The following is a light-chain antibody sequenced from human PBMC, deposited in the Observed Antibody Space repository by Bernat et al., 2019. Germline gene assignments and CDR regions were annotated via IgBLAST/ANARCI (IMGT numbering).Light chain of an antibody. CDR2: EVS. J-gene: IGLJ1*01. V-gene: IGLV2-8*01. CDR3: SSYAGGNNYV. CDR1: STDVFSNNY. Sequence: QSALTQPPSASGSPGQSVAISCTGISTDVFSNNYVSWYQQHPGQAPKLMIYEVSKRPSGVPDRFSGSKSGNTASLTVSGLQPEEEADYYCSSYAGGNNYVFGTGTKVTVL.